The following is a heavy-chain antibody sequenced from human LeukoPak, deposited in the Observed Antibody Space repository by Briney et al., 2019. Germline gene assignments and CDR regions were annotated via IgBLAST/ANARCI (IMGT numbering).Heavy chain of an antibody. V-gene: IGHV1-2*02. J-gene: IGHJ4*02. Sequence: ASVKVSCKASGGTFSSYAISWVRQAPGQGLEWMGWINPNSGGTNYAQKFQGRVTMTRDTSISTAYMELSRLRSDDTAVYYCATPSGDSSGYYGYWGQGTLVTVSS. CDR2: INPNSGGT. D-gene: IGHD3-22*01. CDR1: GGTFSSYA. CDR3: ATPSGDSSGYYGY.